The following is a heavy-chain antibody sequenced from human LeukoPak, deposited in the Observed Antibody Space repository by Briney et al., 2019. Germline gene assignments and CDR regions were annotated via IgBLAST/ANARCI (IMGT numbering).Heavy chain of an antibody. CDR3: ARETSQKGAHYMDV. CDR1: GGSISSGSYY. D-gene: IGHD3-16*01. J-gene: IGHJ6*03. V-gene: IGHV4-61*02. CDR2: IYTSGST. Sequence: PSQTLSLTCTVSGGSISSGSYYWSWIRQPAGKGLEWIGRIYTSGSTNYNPSLKSRVTISVDTSKNQFSLKLSSVTAADTAVYYCARETSQKGAHYMDVWGKGTTVTISS.